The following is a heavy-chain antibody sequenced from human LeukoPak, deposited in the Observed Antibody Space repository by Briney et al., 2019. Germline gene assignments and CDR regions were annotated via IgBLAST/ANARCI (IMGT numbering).Heavy chain of an antibody. CDR1: GGSISSGDYY. CDR2: INHSGST. Sequence: PSQTLSLTCTVSGGSISSGDYYWSWIRQPPGKGLEWIGEINHSGSTNYNPSLKSRVTISVDTSKNQFSLKLSSVTAADTAVYYCARAFDIVVVPVAFDPWGQGTLVTVSS. D-gene: IGHD2-2*01. V-gene: IGHV4-30-4*08. CDR3: ARAFDIVVVPVAFDP. J-gene: IGHJ5*02.